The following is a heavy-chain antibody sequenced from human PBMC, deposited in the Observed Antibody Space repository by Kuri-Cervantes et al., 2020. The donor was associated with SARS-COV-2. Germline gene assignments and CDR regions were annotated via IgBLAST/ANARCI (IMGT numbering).Heavy chain of an antibody. CDR3: ARDCSGTDCNVIVYALSD. CDR1: GGTFSSYT. V-gene: IGHV1-69*13. D-gene: IGHD2-8*01. CDR2: IIPIFGTA. J-gene: IGHJ4*02. Sequence: SVKVSCKASGGTFSSYTISWVRQAPGQGLEWMGGIIPIFGTANYAQKFQGRVTITADESTSTVYMELTSLRSDDTAMYYCARDCSGTDCNVIVYALSDWGQGTLVTVSS.